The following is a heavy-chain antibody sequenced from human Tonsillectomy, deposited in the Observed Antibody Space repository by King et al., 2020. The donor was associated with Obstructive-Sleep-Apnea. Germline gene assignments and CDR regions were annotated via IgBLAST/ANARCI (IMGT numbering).Heavy chain of an antibody. Sequence: QLQESGPGLVKPSETLSLTCTVSGGSISSYYWSWIRQPPGKGLEWIGYIYYSGSTNYNPSLKGRVTISVDTSKNKFSRKLSSVTAADTAVYYCARHLAGSGYYSRTFDYWGQGTLVTVSS. CDR3: ARHLAGSGYYSRTFDY. J-gene: IGHJ4*02. D-gene: IGHD3-22*01. CDR1: GGSISSYY. V-gene: IGHV4-59*08. CDR2: IYYSGST.